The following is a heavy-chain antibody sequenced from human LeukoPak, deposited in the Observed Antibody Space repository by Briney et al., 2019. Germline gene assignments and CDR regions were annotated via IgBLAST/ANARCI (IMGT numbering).Heavy chain of an antibody. D-gene: IGHD3-3*01. CDR2: IYYSGST. Sequence: SETLSLTCTVSGGSISDNYWSWIRHPPGRGLEWIGHIYYSGSTNYNPSLKSRVTISLDTSKNQFSLRLTSVTAADTAVYYCARQSGYLDYWGQGAMVTVSS. CDR3: ARQSGYLDY. J-gene: IGHJ4*02. V-gene: IGHV4-59*08. CDR1: GGSISDNY.